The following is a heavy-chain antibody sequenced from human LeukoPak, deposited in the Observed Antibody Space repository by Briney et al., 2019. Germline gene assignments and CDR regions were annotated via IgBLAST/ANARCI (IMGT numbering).Heavy chain of an antibody. CDR3: AKDMGSSGWYVQYYYYGMDV. D-gene: IGHD6-19*01. V-gene: IGHV3-21*01. CDR2: ISSRSSYI. J-gene: IGHJ6*02. CDR1: GFTFSSYT. Sequence: GGSLRLSCAASGFTFSSYTMNWVRQAPGKGLEWVSYISSRSSYIYYADSVKGRFTISRDNSKSTLYLQMNSLRAEDTAVYYCAKDMGSSGWYVQYYYYGMDVWGQGTTVTVSS.